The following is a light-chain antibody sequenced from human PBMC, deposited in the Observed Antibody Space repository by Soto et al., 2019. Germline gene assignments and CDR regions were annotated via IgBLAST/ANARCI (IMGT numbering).Light chain of an antibody. CDR3: ISYTSSSSFFV. CDR1: SNDVGGYTF. CDR2: DVS. J-gene: IGLJ1*01. V-gene: IGLV2-14*01. Sequence: QSALTQPASVSGSPGQSITISCTGTSNDVGGYTFVSWYQQHPNKAPKLLISDVSNRPSGVSNRFSGSKSGNTASLTISVFQAEDEADYYCISYTSSSSFFVFGSGTKLTVL.